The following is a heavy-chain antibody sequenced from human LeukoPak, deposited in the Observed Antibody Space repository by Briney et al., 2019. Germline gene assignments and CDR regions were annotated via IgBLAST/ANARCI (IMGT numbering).Heavy chain of an antibody. D-gene: IGHD3-3*01. CDR1: GFTLSDYY. CDR2: ISSSGSTI. J-gene: IGHJ5*02. CDR3: AREYDFWSGYYFNWFDP. V-gene: IGHV3-11*04. Sequence: PGGSLRLSCAASGFTLSDYYMSWIRQAPGKGLEWVSYISSSGSTIYYADSVKGRFTISRDNAKNSLYLQMNSLRAEDTAVYYCAREYDFWSGYYFNWFDPWGQGTLVTVSS.